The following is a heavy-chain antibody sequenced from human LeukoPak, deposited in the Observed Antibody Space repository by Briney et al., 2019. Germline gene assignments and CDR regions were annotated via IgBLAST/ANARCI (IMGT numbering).Heavy chain of an antibody. J-gene: IGHJ4*02. V-gene: IGHV4-59*08. CDR1: GASISSDC. D-gene: IGHD3-10*01. CDR2: VSDSGNA. Sequence: SGTLSLTCTVSGASISSDCWSWIRQPPGKGLEWIGCVSDSGNANYNTSLRSRVTISVDRSKNQFSLKLSSVTAADTAVNYCARHVYGSGSRYWGQGTLVTVSS. CDR3: ARHVYGSGSRY.